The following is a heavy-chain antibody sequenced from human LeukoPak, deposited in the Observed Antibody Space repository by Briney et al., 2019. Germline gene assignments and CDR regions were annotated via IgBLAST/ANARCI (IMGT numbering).Heavy chain of an antibody. CDR1: GFTFSSCA. CDR2: ISGSGGTT. CDR3: AKGYSGSYLDY. V-gene: IGHV3-23*01. D-gene: IGHD1-26*01. Sequence: GGSLRLSCAASGFTFSSCAMTWVRQAPGKGLEWVSVISGSGGTTYYADSVKGRFTISRDNSENTLYLQMNSLRAEDTAVYYCAKGYSGSYLDYWGQGTLVTVSS. J-gene: IGHJ4*02.